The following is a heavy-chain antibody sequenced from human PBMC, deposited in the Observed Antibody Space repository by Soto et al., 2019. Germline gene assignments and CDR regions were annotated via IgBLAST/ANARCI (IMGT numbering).Heavy chain of an antibody. D-gene: IGHD5-18*01. CDR1: GGSISNYY. V-gene: IGHV4-59*01. CDR2: IFYSGST. Sequence: QVHLQESGPRLVKPSETLSLTCTVSGGSISNYYWSWIRQPPGRGLEGIGHIFYSGSTNYNPALKSRVTIAVDTSKSQFSLKLSSVTAADTAVYYCAKDSGYNYGYFRWFDPWGQGTLVTVSS. CDR3: AKDSGYNYGYFRWFDP. J-gene: IGHJ5*02.